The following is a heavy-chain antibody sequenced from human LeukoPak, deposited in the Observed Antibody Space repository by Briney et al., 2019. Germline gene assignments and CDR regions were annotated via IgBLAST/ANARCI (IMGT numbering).Heavy chain of an antibody. D-gene: IGHD3-22*01. J-gene: IGHJ4*02. Sequence: GGSLRLSCAASGFTFSSYAMSWVRQAPGEGLEWVSAISGSGGSTYYADSVKGRFTISRDNSKNTLYLQMNSLRAEDTAVYYCAKSLRYYDSSVAFDYWGQGTLVTVSS. CDR1: GFTFSSYA. V-gene: IGHV3-23*01. CDR3: AKSLRYYDSSVAFDY. CDR2: ISGSGGST.